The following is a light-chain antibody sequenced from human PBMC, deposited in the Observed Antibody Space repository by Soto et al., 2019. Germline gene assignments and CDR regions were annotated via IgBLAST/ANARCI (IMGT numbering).Light chain of an antibody. CDR2: KAS. V-gene: IGKV1-5*03. CDR3: ELDICYSEA. Sequence: DKKMTNSPSTLSVSIGDRVTITCRASQTISSWLAWYHQKPGKAPKLLIYKASTLNSGVPPRFSGSGSGTEFPLTVCGLQPDDFDTCCCELDICYSEAFGQGTRVDIK. CDR1: QTISSW. J-gene: IGKJ1*01.